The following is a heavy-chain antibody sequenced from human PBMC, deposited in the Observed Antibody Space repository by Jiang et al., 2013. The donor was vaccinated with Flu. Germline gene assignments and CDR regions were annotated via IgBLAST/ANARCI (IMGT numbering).Heavy chain of an antibody. V-gene: IGHV4-38-2*02. CDR2: IYHSGST. CDR1: GYSISSGYY. Sequence: LLKPSETLSLTCTVSGYSISSGYYWGWIRQPPGKGLEWIGSIYHSGSTYYNPSLKSRVTISVDTSKNQFSLKLSSVTAADTAVYYCARRASITITMVRGLNWFDPWGQGNPGHRLL. D-gene: IGHD3-10*01. CDR3: ARRASITITMVRGLNWFDP. J-gene: IGHJ5*02.